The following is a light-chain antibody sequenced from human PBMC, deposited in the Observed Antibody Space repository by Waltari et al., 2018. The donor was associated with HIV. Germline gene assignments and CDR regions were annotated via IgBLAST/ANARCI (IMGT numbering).Light chain of an antibody. CDR3: MQTLQTPPT. J-gene: IGKJ1*01. CDR1: QGLLYSNGWNF. V-gene: IGKV2-28*01. Sequence: DIVMTQSPLSLPVTPGEPASISCRSSQGLLYSNGWNFLDWYLQKPGQAPQLLIYLGSHRASGVPDRFSGSGSGTDFTLKISRVEAEDFGVYYCMQTLQTPPTFGQGTKVELK. CDR2: LGS.